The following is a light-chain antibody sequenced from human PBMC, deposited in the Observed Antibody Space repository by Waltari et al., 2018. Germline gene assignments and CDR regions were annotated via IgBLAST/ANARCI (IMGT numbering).Light chain of an antibody. CDR1: QTILYSYNNKNS. CDR2: WAS. V-gene: IGKV4-1*01. J-gene: IGKJ3*01. Sequence: DIVMAQSPDSLAVSLGERATINCKSSQTILYSYNNKNSLAWYQQKPGQPPELLIYWASTRESGGPDRFGGSGSGTDFTLTISSLQAEDVAVYYCQQYYTTPFTFGPGTKVDIK. CDR3: QQYYTTPFT.